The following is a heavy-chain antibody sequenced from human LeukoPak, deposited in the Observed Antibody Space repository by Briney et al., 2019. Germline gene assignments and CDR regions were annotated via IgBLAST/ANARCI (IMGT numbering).Heavy chain of an antibody. Sequence: GGSLRLSCAASGFTFSSYAMSWVRQAPGKGLEWVSAISASAGGRTYYADSVKGRFSISRDNSKNTLYLQMNSLRAEDTAVYYCAKVVVPAARPRSEFDYWGQGTLVTVSS. D-gene: IGHD2-2*01. CDR3: AKVVVPAARPRSEFDY. V-gene: IGHV3-23*01. CDR2: ISASAGGRT. CDR1: GFTFSSYA. J-gene: IGHJ4*02.